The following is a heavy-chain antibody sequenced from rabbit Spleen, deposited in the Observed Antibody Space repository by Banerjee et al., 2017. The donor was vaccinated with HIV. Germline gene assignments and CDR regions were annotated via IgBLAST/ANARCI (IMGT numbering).Heavy chain of an antibody. CDR2: IDPVFGVT. V-gene: IGHV1S7*01. J-gene: IGHJ4*01. Sequence: QLEESGGDLVQPGGSLKLSCKVSGFDFSNYGVSWVRQAPGKGLEWIGYIDPVFGVTYYASWVNGRFTISSHNAQNTLYLQLNSLTAADMATYFCVIIGSSSGYYSLWGPGTLVTVS. D-gene: IGHD1-1*01. CDR3: VIIGSSSGYYSL. CDR1: GFDFSNYG.